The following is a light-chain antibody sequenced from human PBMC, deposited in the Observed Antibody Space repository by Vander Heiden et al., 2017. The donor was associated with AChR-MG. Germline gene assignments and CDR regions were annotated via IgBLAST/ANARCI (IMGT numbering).Light chain of an antibody. J-gene: IGKJ2*01. CDR2: AAS. Sequence: DIQMTQSPSSLSASVGDRVTITCRASQSIRSYLNWYQQKPGQAPKLLIYAASSLQSGVPARFSGSGSGTDFTLTISSLQPEDFAIYYCQQCYSTPRTFGPGTKVEIK. CDR3: QQCYSTPRT. V-gene: IGKV1-39*01. CDR1: QSIRSY.